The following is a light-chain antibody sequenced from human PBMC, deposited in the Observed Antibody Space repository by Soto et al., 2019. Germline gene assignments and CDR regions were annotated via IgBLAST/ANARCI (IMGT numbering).Light chain of an antibody. Sequence: QSALTQPASVSGSPGQWTTISCTGTSSDVGGYNYVSWYQHNPGKAPKLMIYDVTNRPSGVSNRFSGSKSGNTASLTISWLQTEDEADYYCSSYASSKSYVFGTGTQLTVL. V-gene: IGLV2-14*03. J-gene: IGLJ1*01. CDR3: SSYASSKSYV. CDR1: SSDVGGYNY. CDR2: DVT.